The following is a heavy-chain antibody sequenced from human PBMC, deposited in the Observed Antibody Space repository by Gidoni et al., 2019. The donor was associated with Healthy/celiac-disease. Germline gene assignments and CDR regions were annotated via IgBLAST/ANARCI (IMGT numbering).Heavy chain of an antibody. J-gene: IGHJ5*02. V-gene: IGHV3-23*01. CDR3: AKEVVGWFDP. Sequence: EVQLLESGGGLVQPGGSLRRACAASGFTFGSYAMSGGRQAPGKGLEWVSAISGSGGSTYYADSVKGRFTISRDNSKNTLYLQMNSLRAEDTAVYYCAKEVVGWFDPWGQGTLVTVSS. D-gene: IGHD2-15*01. CDR2: ISGSGGST. CDR1: GFTFGSYA.